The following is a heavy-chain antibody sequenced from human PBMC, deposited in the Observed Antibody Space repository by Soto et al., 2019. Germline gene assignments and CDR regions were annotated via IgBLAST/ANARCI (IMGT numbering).Heavy chain of an antibody. D-gene: IGHD6-19*01. V-gene: IGHV3-7*03. CDR3: ARNLGWFVFDL. CDR2: IRKDGGEQ. J-gene: IGHJ3*01. CDR1: ELTFSIHW. Sequence: EAQLVESGGGLVQPGGSLRLKCAASELTFSIHWMSWVRQAPGSGLEWVANIRKDGGEQEYLDSVKGRFTISRDNAENSLYLQMNSLRVDDTAVYYGARNLGWFVFDLWGQGTMVTVSS.